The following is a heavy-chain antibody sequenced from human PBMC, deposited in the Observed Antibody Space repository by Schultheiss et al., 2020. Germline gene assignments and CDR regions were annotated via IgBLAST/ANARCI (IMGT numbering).Heavy chain of an antibody. Sequence: GGSLRLSCAASGLTFSSYAMTWVRQAPGQRLEWMGWINAGNGNTKYSQKFQGRVTMTTDTSTSTAYMELRSLRSDDTAVYFCARDPTQWRPDHWGQGTLVTVSS. V-gene: IGHV1-18*01. D-gene: IGHD6-19*01. CDR2: INAGNGNT. CDR1: GLTFSSYA. CDR3: ARDPTQWRPDH. J-gene: IGHJ1*01.